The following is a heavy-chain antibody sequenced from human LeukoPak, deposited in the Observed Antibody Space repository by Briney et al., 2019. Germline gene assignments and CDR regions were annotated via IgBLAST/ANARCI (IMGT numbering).Heavy chain of an antibody. V-gene: IGHV3-11*01. J-gene: IGHJ4*02. Sequence: GGSLRLSCAASGLTVSSSYMSWVRQAPGKGLEWVSYISSSGSTIYYADSVKGRFTISRDNAKNSLYLQMNSLRAEDTAVYYCARVGPGYSSSWPLDCWGQGTLVTVSS. CDR2: ISSSGSTI. CDR1: GLTVSSSY. D-gene: IGHD6-13*01. CDR3: ARVGPGYSSSWPLDC.